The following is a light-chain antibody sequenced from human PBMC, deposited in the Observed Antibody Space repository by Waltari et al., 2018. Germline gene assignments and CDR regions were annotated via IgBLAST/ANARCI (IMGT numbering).Light chain of an antibody. J-gene: IGKJ4*01. CDR1: QSVTSN. Sequence: EIVMTQSPATLSVSPGEGATLSCRTSQSVTSNLAWYQQRPGQAPRLLIYGASTRATGIPARFSGSGSGTEFTLTISSLQSEDFAVYYCQQYNNWPPLTFGGGTKVEIK. V-gene: IGKV3-15*01. CDR2: GAS. CDR3: QQYNNWPPLT.